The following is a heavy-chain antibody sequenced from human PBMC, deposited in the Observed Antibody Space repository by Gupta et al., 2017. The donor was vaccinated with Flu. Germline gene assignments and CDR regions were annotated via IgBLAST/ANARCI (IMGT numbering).Heavy chain of an antibody. J-gene: IGHJ5*02. CDR1: GFTFDYHA. CDR3: ARSLGGIQLWPHNWYDP. D-gene: IGHD5-18*01. CDR2: LSWNGHST. V-gene: IGHV3-20*04. Sequence: EVRLMESGGGMVPPGGSLRLSCAASGFTFDYHAMAWVRQTPGKGLEWVSGLSWNGHSTSYAESVKGRFTISRDNSNNSLYLQMNSLRPEDTALYFCARSLGGIQLWPHNWYDPWGQGTLVTVSS.